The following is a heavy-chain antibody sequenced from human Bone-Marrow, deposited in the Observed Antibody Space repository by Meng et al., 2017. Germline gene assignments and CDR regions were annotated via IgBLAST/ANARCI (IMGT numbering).Heavy chain of an antibody. D-gene: IGHD5-18*01. CDR2: SKRSGNT. Sequence: QGQRKQGVVGRGQRSKTLCLTCDVCVGTSSGNSGSRIRQPPRKGPEWIGGSKRSGNTNYSAAHKGQVSIAGDTSKNQFSMKLSSVTAASTTLYYCARDTAMVVGAVIPTYYFDYWGQGTLVTVSS. CDR3: ARDTAMVVGAVIPTYYFDY. CDR1: VGTSSGNS. J-gene: IGHJ4*02. V-gene: IGHV4-34*01.